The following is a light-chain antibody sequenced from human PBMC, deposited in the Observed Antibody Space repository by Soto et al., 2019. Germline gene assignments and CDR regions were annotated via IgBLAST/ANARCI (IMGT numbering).Light chain of an antibody. V-gene: IGKV3-15*01. J-gene: IGKJ2*01. Sequence: EIVMTQSPATLSLSPGERATLSCRASQNINSNLAWYQQKPGQVPRLLIYGSSTRATGISARFSGSGSVTEVTLTISSLQSEDFAFYYCQQYNNWPHTFGQGTKLEIK. CDR2: GSS. CDR1: QNINSN. CDR3: QQYNNWPHT.